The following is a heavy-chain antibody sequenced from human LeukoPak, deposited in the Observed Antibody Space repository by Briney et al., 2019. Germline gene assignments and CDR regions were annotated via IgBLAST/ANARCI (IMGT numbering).Heavy chain of an antibody. CDR1: GYTFTGYY. CDR3: ARDPPYGSGSDAFDI. D-gene: IGHD3-10*01. CDR2: INPNSGGT. Sequence: SVKVSCKASGYTFTGYYMHWVRQAPGQELEWMGWINPNSGGTNYAQKFQGSVTMTRDTSISTAYMELSRLRSDDTAVYYCARDPPYGSGSDAFDIWGQGTMVTVSS. J-gene: IGHJ3*02. V-gene: IGHV1-2*02.